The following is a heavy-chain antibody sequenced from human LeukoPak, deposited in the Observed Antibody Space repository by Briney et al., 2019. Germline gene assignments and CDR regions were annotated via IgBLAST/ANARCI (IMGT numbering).Heavy chain of an antibody. CDR3: ARHGELSTYYDILTGRGSWWFDP. J-gene: IGHJ5*02. D-gene: IGHD3-9*01. Sequence: SETLSLTCTVSGGSISSYYWSWIRQPPGKGLEWIGYIYYSGTTNYNPSLKSRVTISVDTSKNQFSLKLSSVTAADTAVYYCARHGELSTYYDILTGRGSWWFDPWGQGTLVTVSS. CDR2: IYYSGTT. V-gene: IGHV4-59*08. CDR1: GGSISSYY.